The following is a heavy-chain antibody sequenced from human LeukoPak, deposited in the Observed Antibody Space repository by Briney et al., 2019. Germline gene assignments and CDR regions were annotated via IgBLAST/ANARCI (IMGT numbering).Heavy chain of an antibody. J-gene: IGHJ4*02. CDR1: GFTFSSYG. V-gene: IGHV3-30*02. Sequence: PGGSLRLSCAASGFTFSSYGMHWVRQAPGKGLEWVAFIRYDGSNKYYADSVKGRFTISRDNSKNTLYLQMNSLRAEDTAVYYCAREGVGATGDYYFDYWGQGTLVTVSS. CDR2: IRYDGSNK. CDR3: AREGVGATGDYYFDY. D-gene: IGHD1-26*01.